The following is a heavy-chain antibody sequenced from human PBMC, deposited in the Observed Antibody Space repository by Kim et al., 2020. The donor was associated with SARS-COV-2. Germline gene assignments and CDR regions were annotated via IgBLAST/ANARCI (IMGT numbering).Heavy chain of an antibody. D-gene: IGHD1-1*01. CDR1: GYPFTGNF. J-gene: IGHJ4*02. Sequence: ASVKVSCKTSGYPFTGNFMHWVRQAPGQGLEWMGYINPKNGATNFAQNFRGRVTLTRDTSITTDYMELSSLTSDDTAVYYCARENGGAFPKNFDYWGQGT. CDR3: ARENGGAFPKNFDY. V-gene: IGHV1-2*02. CDR2: INPKNGAT.